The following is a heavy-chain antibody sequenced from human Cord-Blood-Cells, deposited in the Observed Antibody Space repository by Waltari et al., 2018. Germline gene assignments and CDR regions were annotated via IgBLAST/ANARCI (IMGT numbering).Heavy chain of an antibody. CDR2: SNAVNGNT. CDR1: GYTFTSYA. CDR3: ARDKISSSSDAFDI. J-gene: IGHJ3*02. V-gene: IGHV1-3*01. Sequence: QVQLVQSGAEVKKPGASVKVSCKASGYTFTSYAMHWVRQAPGQRLEWMGWSNAVNGNTKYSQKFQGRVTITRDTSASTAYMELSSMRSEDTAVYYCARDKISSSSDAFDIWGQGTMVTVSS. D-gene: IGHD6-6*01.